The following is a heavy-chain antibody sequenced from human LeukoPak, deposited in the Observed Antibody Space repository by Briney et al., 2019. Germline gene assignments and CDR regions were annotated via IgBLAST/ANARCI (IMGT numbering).Heavy chain of an antibody. V-gene: IGHV3-9*01. CDR2: ISWNSGSI. Sequence: GGSLRLSCAASGFTFDDYAMHWVRQAPGKGLEWVSGISWNSGSIGYADSVKGRFTISRDNAKNSLYLQMNSLRAEDTALYYCAKGIRPLGGYRFPNRFDPWGQGTLVNGSS. D-gene: IGHD3-16*01. J-gene: IGHJ5*02. CDR1: GFTFDDYA. CDR3: AKGIRPLGGYRFPNRFDP.